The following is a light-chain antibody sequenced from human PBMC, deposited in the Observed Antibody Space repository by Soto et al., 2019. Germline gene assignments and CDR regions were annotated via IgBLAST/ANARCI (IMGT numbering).Light chain of an antibody. CDR3: QQGGNWPLT. V-gene: IGKV3-11*01. J-gene: IGKJ5*01. Sequence: EIVLTQSPATLSLSPGERATVPCRASQSVSSHLAWYQQKRGQAPRLLIYDASSRASGIPARFSGSGSGTDFTLTISSLEPEDFAVYYCQQGGNWPLTFGQGTRLEI. CDR1: QSVSSH. CDR2: DAS.